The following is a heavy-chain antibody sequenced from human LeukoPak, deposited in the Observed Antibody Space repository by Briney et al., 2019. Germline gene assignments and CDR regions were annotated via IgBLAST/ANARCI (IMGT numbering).Heavy chain of an antibody. CDR1: GFTFSSNG. V-gene: IGHV3-30*03. J-gene: IGHJ5*02. CDR2: IADDGSNR. CDR3: ARDAFWPVGFDP. D-gene: IGHD3-3*02. Sequence: PGGSLRLSCAASGFTFSSNGMNWVRQAPGKGLEWVAVIADDGSNRCYADSVKGRFTVSRDNSKNTLYLQMTSLRPEDPAVYYCARDAFWPVGFDPWGQGTLVTVSS.